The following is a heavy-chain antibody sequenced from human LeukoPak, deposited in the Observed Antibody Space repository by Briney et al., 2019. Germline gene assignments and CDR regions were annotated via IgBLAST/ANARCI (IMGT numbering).Heavy chain of an antibody. J-gene: IGHJ4*02. V-gene: IGHV3-23*01. Sequence: GGSLRLSCAASGFTFSSHATSWVRHAPGKGLGWVSVITSGSGSNVYYTDSLKGRFTISRDNSKNTLYLHMNSLRAEDTAVYYWARHGSWSFDYWGQGTLLTVSA. D-gene: IGHD6-13*01. CDR2: ITSGSGSNV. CDR3: ARHGSWSFDY. CDR1: GFTFSSHA.